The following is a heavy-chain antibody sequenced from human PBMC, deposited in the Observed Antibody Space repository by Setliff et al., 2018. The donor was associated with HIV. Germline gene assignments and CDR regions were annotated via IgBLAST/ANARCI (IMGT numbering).Heavy chain of an antibody. CDR3: ARVPVSNYYYYMDV. CDR2: ISASGINT. CDR1: GYTFINYH. Sequence: VKVSCKASGYTFINYHITWVRQAPGQGLEWVGSISASGINTNYTQGRVTMTTDISTSTAYMELRSLRSADSAVYYCARVPVSNYYYYMDVWG. J-gene: IGHJ6*03. V-gene: IGHV1-18*01.